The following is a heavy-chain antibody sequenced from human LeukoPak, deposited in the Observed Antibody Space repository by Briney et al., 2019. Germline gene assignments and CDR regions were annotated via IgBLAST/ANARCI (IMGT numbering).Heavy chain of an antibody. J-gene: IGHJ5*02. CDR3: ARNGHSSYRLINNWFDP. CDR2: INHSGST. D-gene: IGHD6-6*01. V-gene: IGHV4-34*01. Sequence: PSETLSLTCTVSGGSINRYYWSWIRQPPGKGLEWIGEINHSGSTNYNPSLKSRVTISVDTSKNQFSLKLSSVTAADTTVYYCARNGHSSYRLINNWFDPWGQGTLVTVSS. CDR1: GGSINRYY.